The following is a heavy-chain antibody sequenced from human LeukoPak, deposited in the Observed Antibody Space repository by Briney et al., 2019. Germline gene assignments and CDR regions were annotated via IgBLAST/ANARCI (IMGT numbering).Heavy chain of an antibody. CDR3: ASHYTYCSGGSCYYYYYGMDV. D-gene: IGHD2-15*01. CDR2: ISSSSSYI. CDR1: GFTFSSYS. V-gene: IGHV3-21*01. Sequence: PGGSLRLSCAASGFTFSSYSMNWVRQAPGKGLEWVSSISSSSSYIHYADSVKGRFTISRDNAKNSLYLQMNSLRAEDTAVYYCASHYTYCSGGSCYYYYYGMDVWGKGTTVTVSS. J-gene: IGHJ6*04.